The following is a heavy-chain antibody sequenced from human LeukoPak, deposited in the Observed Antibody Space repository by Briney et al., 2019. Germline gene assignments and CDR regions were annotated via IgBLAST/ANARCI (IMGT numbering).Heavy chain of an antibody. CDR2: ISWNSGSI. J-gene: IGHJ3*02. D-gene: IGHD5-18*01. CDR3: AKDLGYSYGPPGAFDI. V-gene: IGHV3-9*01. Sequence: GGSLRLSCAASGFTFDDYAMHWVRQAPGKGLEWVSGISWNSGSIGYADSVKGRFTISRDNAKNSLYLQMNSLRAEDTALYYCAKDLGYSYGPPGAFDIWGQGTMVTVSS. CDR1: GFTFDDYA.